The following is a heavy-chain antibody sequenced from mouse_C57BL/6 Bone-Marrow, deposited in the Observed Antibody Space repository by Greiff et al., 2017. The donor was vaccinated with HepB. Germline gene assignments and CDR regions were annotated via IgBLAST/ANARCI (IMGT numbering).Heavy chain of an antibody. V-gene: IGHV1-81*01. D-gene: IGHD1-1*01. CDR1: GYTFTSYG. J-gene: IGHJ2*01. CDR2: IYPRSGNT. CDR3: ARSATTVVARGLYYFDY. Sequence: QVQLQQSGAELARPGASVKLSCKASGYTFTSYGISWVKQRTGQGLEWIGEIYPRSGNTYYNEKFKGKATLTADKSSSTAYMELRSLTSEDSAVYFCARSATTVVARGLYYFDYWGQGTTLTVSS.